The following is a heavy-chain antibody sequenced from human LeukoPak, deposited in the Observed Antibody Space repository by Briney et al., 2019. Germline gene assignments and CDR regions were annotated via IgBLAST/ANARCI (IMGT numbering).Heavy chain of an antibody. CDR3: AKDPIPVGATPNWFDP. D-gene: IGHD1-26*01. CDR2: IRYDGSNK. V-gene: IGHV3-30*02. CDR1: GFTFSSYG. Sequence: QPGGSLRLSCAASGFTFSSYGMHWVRQAPGKGLEWVAFIRYDGSNKYYADSVKGRFTISRDNSKNTLYLQMNSLRAEDTAVYYCAKDPIPVGATPNWFDPWGQGTLVTVSS. J-gene: IGHJ5*02.